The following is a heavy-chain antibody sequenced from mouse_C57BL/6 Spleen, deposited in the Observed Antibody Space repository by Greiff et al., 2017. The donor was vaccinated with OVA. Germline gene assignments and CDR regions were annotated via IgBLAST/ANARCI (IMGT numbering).Heavy chain of an antibody. CDR3: ARSSIYCGVAMDY. Sequence: QVQLQQPGPELVKPAASVTLSCKASGYTFTSYWMHWVKQSPGQGLEWIGNINPSTGGNNYNEQFKSKATLTVDKSSSTAYMQLSSRTSEDSAVYCGARSSIYCGVAMDYRGKGTSVTGAS. J-gene: IGHJ4*01. CDR2: INPSTGGN. V-gene: IGHV1-53*01. CDR1: GYTFTSYW. D-gene: IGHD2-13*01.